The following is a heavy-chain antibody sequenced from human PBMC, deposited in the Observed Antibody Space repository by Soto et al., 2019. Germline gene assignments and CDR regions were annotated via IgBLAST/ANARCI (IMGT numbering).Heavy chain of an antibody. CDR3: ASAEPYYGMDV. Sequence: PGGSLRLSCAASGFTVSSNYMSWVRQAPGKGLEWVSVIYSGGSTYYADSVKGRFTISRDNSKNTLYLQMNSLRAEDAAVYYCASAEPYYGMDVWGQGTTVTVSS. V-gene: IGHV3-53*01. J-gene: IGHJ6*02. CDR2: IYSGGST. CDR1: GFTVSSNY.